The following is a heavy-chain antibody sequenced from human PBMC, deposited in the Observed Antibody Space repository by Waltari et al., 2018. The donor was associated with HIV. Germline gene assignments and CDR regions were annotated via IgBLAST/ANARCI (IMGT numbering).Heavy chain of an antibody. V-gene: IGHV3-30*01. CDR3: ARGDITLTSSSLDQ. J-gene: IGHJ4*02. D-gene: IGHD3-16*01. CDR1: GFPFSSYA. Sequence: QVQLVESGGGVVQPGRSLRFSCAAAGFPFSSYAMHWVRQAPGKGLEWLAVISYDGSNKYYADSVKGRFTISRDNSKNTLYLQMNSLRAEDTAIYYCARGDITLTSSSLDQWGQGSLVTVSS. CDR2: ISYDGSNK.